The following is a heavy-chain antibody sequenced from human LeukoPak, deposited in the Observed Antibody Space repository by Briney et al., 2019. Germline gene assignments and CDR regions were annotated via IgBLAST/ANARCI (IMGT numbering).Heavy chain of an antibody. CDR3: ARDYDILTGHPLGDYYYGMDV. V-gene: IGHV3-7*01. D-gene: IGHD3-9*01. CDR2: IKEDGSEK. Sequence: PGGSLRLSCGASGFIFSSSWMSWVRQAPGKGLEWVANIKEDGSEKYYVDSVKGRFNISRDNAKNSLFLQMNSLRAEDTAVYYCARDYDILTGHPLGDYYYGMDVWGQGTTVTVSS. CDR1: GFIFSSSW. J-gene: IGHJ6*02.